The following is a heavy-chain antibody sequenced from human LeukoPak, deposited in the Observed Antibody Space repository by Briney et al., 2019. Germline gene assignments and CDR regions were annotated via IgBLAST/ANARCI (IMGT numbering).Heavy chain of an antibody. CDR1: GFSFSNYN. Sequence: TGGSLRLSCAASGFSFSNYNMNWVRQAPGKGLEWVSYISSTSTTIYYADSVKGRFTISRDNAKNSLFLQMNSLRAEDTAVYYCVRVWLYSSGYFLFDQWGQGTLVTVSS. CDR3: VRVWLYSSGYFLFDQ. CDR2: ISSTSTTI. J-gene: IGHJ4*02. D-gene: IGHD6-19*01. V-gene: IGHV3-48*04.